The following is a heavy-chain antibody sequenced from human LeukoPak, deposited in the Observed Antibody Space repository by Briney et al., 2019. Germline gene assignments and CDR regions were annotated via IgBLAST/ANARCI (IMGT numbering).Heavy chain of an antibody. Sequence: PGGSLRLSCAASGFTFGAHWMSWVRQAPGKGLEWVANIRQDGSEKYYVDSAKGRFTISRDNAKNSLYLQMNSLRAEDTAVYYCARDLASGSYYGGYDAFDIWGQGTMVTVSS. J-gene: IGHJ3*02. V-gene: IGHV3-7*01. D-gene: IGHD1-26*01. CDR3: ARDLASGSYYGGYDAFDI. CDR1: GFTFGAHW. CDR2: IRQDGSEK.